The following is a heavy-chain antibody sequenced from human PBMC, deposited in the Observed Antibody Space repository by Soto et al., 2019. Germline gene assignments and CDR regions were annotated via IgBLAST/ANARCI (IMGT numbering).Heavy chain of an antibody. J-gene: IGHJ6*02. CDR2: VHHSWGS. CDR1: GGSISSYY. Sequence: QVQLQESGPGLVKPSETLSLSCTVSGGSISSYYWSWIRQPPGKGMEWIGYVHHSWGSTYNPSLQGPGAKSPDTSKDPFPPELASGHAPDPALYYWSAQGVRALPGLVDGWGQRTTVTVSS. CDR3: SAQGVRALPGLVDG. V-gene: IGHV4-59*08. D-gene: IGHD1-26*01.